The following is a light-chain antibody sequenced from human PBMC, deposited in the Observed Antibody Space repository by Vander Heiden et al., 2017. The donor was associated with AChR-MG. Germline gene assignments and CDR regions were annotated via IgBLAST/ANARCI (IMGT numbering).Light chain of an antibody. V-gene: IGLV1-51*01. Sequence: QSVLTQPPSVSADPGQKVTISCSGTNSNIGNNYVSWFQQFPRTAPKVLISDNTKRPSGIPDRFSGSKSGTSATLGITGLQTGDEADYYCGTWDDSLRAYVFGTGTKVTVL. J-gene: IGLJ1*01. CDR1: NSNIGNNY. CDR2: DNT. CDR3: GTWDDSLRAYV.